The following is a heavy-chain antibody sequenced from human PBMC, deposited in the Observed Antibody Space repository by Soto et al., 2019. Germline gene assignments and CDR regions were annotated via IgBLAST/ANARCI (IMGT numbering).Heavy chain of an antibody. CDR2: IWHDGSNK. CDR3: AREWVYCSGGSCASSYGMDV. J-gene: IGHJ6*02. D-gene: IGHD2-15*01. CDR1: GFTFSSYG. Sequence: QVQLVESGGGVVQPGRSLRLSCAASGFTFSSYGMHWVRQAPGKGLEWVAVIWHDGSNKYYADSVKGRFTISRDNSKNTLYLQMNSLRAEDTAVYYCAREWVYCSGGSCASSYGMDVWGQGTTVTVSS. V-gene: IGHV3-33*01.